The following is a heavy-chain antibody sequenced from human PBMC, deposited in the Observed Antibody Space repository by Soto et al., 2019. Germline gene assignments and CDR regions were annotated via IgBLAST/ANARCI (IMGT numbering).Heavy chain of an antibody. CDR2: IHYSGNT. CDR3: AKVGRIAAAGTWFDP. CDR1: AGSISGYY. Sequence: SETLSLTYTVSAGSISGYYWSWIRQPPGRELELIAYIHYSGNTYYNPSLKSRVTISIDTSKNQFSLKVNSVNTADTAVYYCAKVGRIAAAGTWFDPWGQGTLVTVSS. D-gene: IGHD6-13*01. J-gene: IGHJ5*02. V-gene: IGHV4-59*01.